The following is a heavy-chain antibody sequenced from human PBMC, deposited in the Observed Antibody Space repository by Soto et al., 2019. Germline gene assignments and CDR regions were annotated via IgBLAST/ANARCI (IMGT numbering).Heavy chain of an antibody. CDR2: IYHSGST. V-gene: IGHV4-30-2*01. J-gene: IGHJ5*02. CDR3: AREGAGNWFDP. CDR1: GGSISSGGYS. D-gene: IGHD1-26*01. Sequence: QLQLQESGSGLVKPSQTLSLTCAVSGGSISSGGYSWSWIRQPPGKGLEWIGYIYHSGSTYYNPPLMSRVTISVDRSKNRFSLKLSSVTAADTAVYYCAREGAGNWFDPWGQGTLVTVSS.